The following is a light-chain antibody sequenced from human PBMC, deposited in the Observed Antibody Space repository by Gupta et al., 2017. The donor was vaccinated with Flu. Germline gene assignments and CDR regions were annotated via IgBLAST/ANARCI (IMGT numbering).Light chain of an antibody. CDR1: QSNISD. Sequence: LPALPVTGVDTVTLPCRARQSNISDLAWYQQKPGQAPRLLIYAGSSMATGVPPSFSGGGSGTDFTLTISSLEPEDLGVYYCQQCDICPWTFGGGTKVEIK. V-gene: IGKV3-11*01. J-gene: IGKJ4*01. CDR3: QQCDICPWT. CDR2: AGS.